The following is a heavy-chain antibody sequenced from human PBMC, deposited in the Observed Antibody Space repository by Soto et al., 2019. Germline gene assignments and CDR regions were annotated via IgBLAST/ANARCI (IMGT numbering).Heavy chain of an antibody. CDR3: ARLRGYCSSTSCPNFDY. CDR2: IYYSGST. V-gene: IGHV4-59*08. CDR1: GGSISSYY. J-gene: IGHJ4*02. D-gene: IGHD2-2*01. Sequence: SETLSLTCTVSGGSISSYYWSWIRQPPGKGLEWIGYIYYSGSTNYNPSLKSRVTISVDTSKNQFSLKLSSVTAADTAVYYCARLRGYCSSTSCPNFDYWGQGTLVTVSS.